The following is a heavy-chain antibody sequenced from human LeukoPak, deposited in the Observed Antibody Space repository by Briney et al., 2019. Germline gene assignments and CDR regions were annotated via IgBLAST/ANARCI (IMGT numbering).Heavy chain of an antibody. CDR3: ARAAHGSGTVHYALDV. CDR2: IWYDGSKK. J-gene: IGHJ6*02. CDR1: GFTFSSYG. D-gene: IGHD3-10*01. V-gene: IGHV3-33*01. Sequence: GRSLRLSCAASGFTFSSYGMHWVRQAPGKGLEWVTVIWYDGSKKYYADSVKGRFTISRDNSEKTLYLQMNSLRAEDTAVYYCARAAHGSGTVHYALDVWGQGTTVTVSS.